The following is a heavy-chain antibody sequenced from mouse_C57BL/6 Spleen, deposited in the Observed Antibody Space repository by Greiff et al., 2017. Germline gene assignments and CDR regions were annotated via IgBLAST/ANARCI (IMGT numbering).Heavy chain of an antibody. CDR2: INPNNGGT. CDR1: GYTFTDYY. CDR3: ARHDYYGSSTPAWFAY. D-gene: IGHD1-1*01. Sequence: EVQLQQSGPELVKPGASVKISCKASGYTFTDYYMNWVKQSHGKSLEWIGDINPNNGGTSYNQKFKGKATLTVDKSSSTAYMELRSLTSEDSAVYYCARHDYYGSSTPAWFAYWGQGTLVTVSA. J-gene: IGHJ3*01. V-gene: IGHV1-26*01.